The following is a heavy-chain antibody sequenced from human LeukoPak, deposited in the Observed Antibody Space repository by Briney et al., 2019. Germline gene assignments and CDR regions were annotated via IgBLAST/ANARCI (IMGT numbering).Heavy chain of an antibody. D-gene: IGHD3-3*01. J-gene: IGHJ4*02. CDR3: ARGSRFLDY. CDR1: GYTFTSDY. CDR2: INPSGGRT. Sequence: ASVKVSCKASGYTFTSDYIHWVRQAPGQGLEWLGIINPSGGRTTYGQIFQGRVTMTRDTSTSTVYMELSSLRSEDTAVYYCARGSRFLDYWGQGTLVTVSS. V-gene: IGHV1-46*01.